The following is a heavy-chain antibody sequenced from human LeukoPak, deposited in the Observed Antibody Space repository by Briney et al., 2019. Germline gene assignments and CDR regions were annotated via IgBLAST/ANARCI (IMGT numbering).Heavy chain of an antibody. Sequence: ASVKLSCNASGGTFTSYAISWERQAPGQGLEWMGRIIPILGIANYAQKFQGRVTITADKSTSTAYMELSSLRSEDTAVYYCARPRPDGDDYYYYGMDVWGQGTTVTVSS. J-gene: IGHJ6*02. D-gene: IGHD4-17*01. CDR3: ARPRPDGDDYYYYGMDV. V-gene: IGHV1-69*04. CDR2: IIPILGIA. CDR1: GGTFTSYA.